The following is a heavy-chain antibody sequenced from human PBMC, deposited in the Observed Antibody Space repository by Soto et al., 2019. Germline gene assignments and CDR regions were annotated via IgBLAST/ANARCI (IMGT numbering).Heavy chain of an antibody. CDR3: ARDKHDYFNRGIGFDT. Sequence: QVQLQQSGPGLVKPSQTLSLTCAISGDSVSSNGAAWNWIRQSPSRGLEWLGRTYYRSKWYNDYAVYVKSRININPDTSKSQFSLQLHSVTPEDTAVYYCARDKHDYFNRGIGFDTWGQGILVTVSS. CDR2: TYYRSKWYN. D-gene: IGHD4-17*01. J-gene: IGHJ5*02. CDR1: GDSVSSNGAA. V-gene: IGHV6-1*02.